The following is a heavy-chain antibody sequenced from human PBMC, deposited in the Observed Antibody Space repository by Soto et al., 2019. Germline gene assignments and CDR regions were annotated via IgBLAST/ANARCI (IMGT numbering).Heavy chain of an antibody. J-gene: IGHJ4*02. Sequence: QVQLVESGGGVVQPGRSLRLSCAASGFTFGSYGMHWVRQAPGKGLEWVAVISYDGSNKYYADSVKGRFTISRDNSKNTLYLQMNSLRAEDTAVYYCAKDLSCSSTSCLSDYWGQGTLVTVSS. CDR2: ISYDGSNK. V-gene: IGHV3-30*18. CDR3: AKDLSCSSTSCLSDY. D-gene: IGHD2-2*01. CDR1: GFTFGSYG.